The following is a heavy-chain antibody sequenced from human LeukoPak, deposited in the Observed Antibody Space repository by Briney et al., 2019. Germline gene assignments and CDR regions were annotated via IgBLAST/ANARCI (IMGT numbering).Heavy chain of an antibody. V-gene: IGHV3-30*04. J-gene: IGHJ5*02. D-gene: IGHD3-16*01. CDR2: ISYDGSNK. CDR1: GFTFSSYA. Sequence: PGRSLRLSCAASGFTFSSYAMHWVRQAPGKGLEWVAVISYDGSNKYYADSAKGRFTISRDNSKNTLYLQMTSLRAEDTAVYYCARAGFTFGGVNWFDPWGQGTLVTVSS. CDR3: ARAGFTFGGVNWFDP.